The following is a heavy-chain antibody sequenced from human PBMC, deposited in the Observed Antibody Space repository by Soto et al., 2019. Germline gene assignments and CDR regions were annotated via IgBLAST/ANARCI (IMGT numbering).Heavy chain of an antibody. J-gene: IGHJ4*02. CDR3: AHSPPVYFGSGTKVYYFDH. CDR1: GFSLSTSGMG. D-gene: IGHD3-10*01. Sequence: QITLKESGPTLVKPTQTLTLTCTFSGFSLSTSGMGVGWIRQPPGKALEWLALIYWDDDKHYSPSLKSRLTITKDPYKNQVVFTMTNMDPVDTATYYCAHSPPVYFGSGTKVYYFDHWGQGTLVTVSS. CDR2: IYWDDDK. V-gene: IGHV2-5*02.